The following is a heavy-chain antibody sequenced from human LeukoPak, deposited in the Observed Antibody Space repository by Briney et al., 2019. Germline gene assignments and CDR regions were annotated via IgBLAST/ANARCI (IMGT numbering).Heavy chain of an antibody. D-gene: IGHD1-26*01. J-gene: IGHJ4*02. Sequence: GGSLRLSCAASGFTFSSYAMSWVRQAPGKGLEWVSAISGSGGSTYYADSVKGRLTISRDNSKNTLYLQMNSLRAEDTAVYYCAKTGGSYYGVSFDYWGQGTLVTVSS. CDR3: AKTGGSYYGVSFDY. V-gene: IGHV3-23*01. CDR1: GFTFSSYA. CDR2: ISGSGGST.